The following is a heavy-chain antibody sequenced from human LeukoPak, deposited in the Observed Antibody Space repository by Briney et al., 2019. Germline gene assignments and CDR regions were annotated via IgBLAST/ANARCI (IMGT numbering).Heavy chain of an antibody. Sequence: PGGSLRLSCAAWGFTFSSYAMSWVRQAPGKGLEWVSAMRVSGGSTYYGTSVRGRHTISRDQSKHILYLQMNSLRAEDTAVYYCANDLVVVPAAMPWIGRTTYYYYGMDVWGKGTTVTVSS. CDR2: MRVSGGST. CDR1: GFTFSSYA. V-gene: IGHV3-23*01. D-gene: IGHD2-2*01. J-gene: IGHJ6*04. CDR3: ANDLVVVPAAMPWIGRTTYYYYGMDV.